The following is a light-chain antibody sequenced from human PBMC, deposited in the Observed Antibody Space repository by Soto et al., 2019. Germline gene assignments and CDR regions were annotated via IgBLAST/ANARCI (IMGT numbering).Light chain of an antibody. J-gene: IGKJ2*01. CDR1: QNVSSNY. Sequence: EIVLTQSPGTLSLSPGERATLSCRASQNVSSNYLAWYQQRPGQAPRLLMYGAFIRATGIPDRLSGSESGTDFTVTISRLELEDFAVYYWQYYGGYYGSSPRYTFGQGTKLDIK. CDR3: QYYGGYYGSSPRYT. CDR2: GAF. V-gene: IGKV3-20*01.